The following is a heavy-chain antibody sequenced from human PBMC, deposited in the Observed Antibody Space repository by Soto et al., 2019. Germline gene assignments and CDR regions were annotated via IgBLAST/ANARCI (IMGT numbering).Heavy chain of an antibody. CDR2: TYYRSKWYN. Sequence: SQTLSLTCAISGHSVSNNGAAWNWIRQSPSRGLEWLGRTYYRSKWYNDYAVSMKSRIIINPDTSKNQFSLHLNSVTPEDTAVYYCERDPPGFHSAFDFWGQGSLVTVSS. CDR1: GHSVSNNGAA. CDR3: ERDPPGFHSAFDF. V-gene: IGHV6-1*01. D-gene: IGHD5-18*01. J-gene: IGHJ4*02.